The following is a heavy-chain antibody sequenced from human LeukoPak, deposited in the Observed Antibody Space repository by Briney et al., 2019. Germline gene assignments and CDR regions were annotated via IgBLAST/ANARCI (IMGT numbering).Heavy chain of an antibody. J-gene: IGHJ4*02. CDR1: AYTFTAYY. CDR3: TRTRDPHDY. CDR2: INPNSGGT. V-gene: IGHV1-2*02. Sequence: ASVKVTCKASAYTFTAYYMHWVRQAPGQGLEWMGWINPNSGGTNYAQKFQGRVTMTRDTSISTAYMELSRLRSDDTSVYYCTRTRDPHDYWGQGTLVTVSS.